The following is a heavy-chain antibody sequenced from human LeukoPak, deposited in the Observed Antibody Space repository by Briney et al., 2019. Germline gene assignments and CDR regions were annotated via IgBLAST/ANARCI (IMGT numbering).Heavy chain of an antibody. V-gene: IGHV3-49*04. CDR1: ALTVVTTG. Sequence: SLRLAVTASALTVVTTGVGWGSQHPGDWSGLVVFIRRKVYGGTTEYAASVKGRFTISRDDSKSIAYLQMNSLKTEDTAVYYCTNVAYCGGDCSQHDAFDIWGQGTMVTVSS. CDR3: TNVAYCGGDCSQHDAFDI. CDR2: IRRKVYGGTT. D-gene: IGHD2-21*02. J-gene: IGHJ3*02.